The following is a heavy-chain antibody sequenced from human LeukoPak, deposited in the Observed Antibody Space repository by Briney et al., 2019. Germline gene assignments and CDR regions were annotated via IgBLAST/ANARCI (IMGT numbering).Heavy chain of an antibody. CDR3: VKDRRDSSGHFDY. V-gene: IGHV3-30*04. J-gene: IGHJ4*02. CDR1: GFTFNTYA. CDR2: ISFDGGKK. Sequence: GRSLRLSCAASGFTFNTYAMHWVRQAPGKGLEWVAVISFDGGKKYNADSVKGRFTISRDNSKSTLYLQMNSLRAEDTAVYYCVKDRRDSSGHFDYWGQGTLVTVSS. D-gene: IGHD3-22*01.